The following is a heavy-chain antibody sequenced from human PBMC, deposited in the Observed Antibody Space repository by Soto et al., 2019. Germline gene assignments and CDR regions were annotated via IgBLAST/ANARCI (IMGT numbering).Heavy chain of an antibody. V-gene: IGHV3-74*01. J-gene: IGHJ6*02. Sequence: VGSLSLSCAVYGSTFSNDWMHWVRQAPGKGLVWVSHINSDGSSTNYADFVKGRFTIARDNAKNTVYLQMNSLRAEDTAVYYCARDRSYSLDVWGQGTTVTVSS. CDR1: GSTFSNDW. CDR3: ARDRSYSLDV. CDR2: INSDGSST.